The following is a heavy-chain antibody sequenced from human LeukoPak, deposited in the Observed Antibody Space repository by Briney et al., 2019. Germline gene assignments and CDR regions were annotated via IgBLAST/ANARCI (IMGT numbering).Heavy chain of an antibody. D-gene: IGHD5-12*01. J-gene: IGHJ3*02. V-gene: IGHV3-30*02. CDR3: ARDPDIVAEGDAFDI. CDR1: GVTFSNSG. CDR2: IRYDGSNK. Sequence: GGSLRLSCAASGVTFSNSGMHWVRQAPGKGLEWVAFIRYDGSNKYYADSVKGRFTISRDNAKNSLYLQMNSLRAADTAVYYCARDPDIVAEGDAFDIWGQGTMVTVSS.